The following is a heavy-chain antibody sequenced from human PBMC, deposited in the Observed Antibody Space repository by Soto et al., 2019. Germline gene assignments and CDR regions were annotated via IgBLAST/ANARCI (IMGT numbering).Heavy chain of an antibody. Sequence: GGSLRLSCAASGFTFSSYAMSCVRQPPGKALEWVPAISGIGGSTYYADSVKGRFTISRDNSKNMLYLQMNSLRAQDTAVYYCAKGPLAAASNYFDYWGQGTLVTVSS. V-gene: IGHV3-23*01. J-gene: IGHJ4*02. CDR2: ISGIGGST. CDR1: GFTFSSYA. D-gene: IGHD6-13*01. CDR3: AKGPLAAASNYFDY.